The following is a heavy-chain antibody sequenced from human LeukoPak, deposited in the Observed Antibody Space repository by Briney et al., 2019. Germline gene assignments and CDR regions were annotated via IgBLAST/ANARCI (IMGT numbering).Heavy chain of an antibody. D-gene: IGHD6-6*01. V-gene: IGHV4-59*12. J-gene: IGHJ4*02. CDR1: GASISSYF. CDR2: ISYSGTT. Sequence: SSQTLSLTCTVSGASISSYFWSWIRQPPGRGLEWIGYISYSGTTNFSPSLKSRVTISVDTSKNHFSLKLNSVTAADTAMYYCARSLYGSSPNPYYFDYWGQGTLVTVSS. CDR3: ARSLYGSSPNPYYFDY.